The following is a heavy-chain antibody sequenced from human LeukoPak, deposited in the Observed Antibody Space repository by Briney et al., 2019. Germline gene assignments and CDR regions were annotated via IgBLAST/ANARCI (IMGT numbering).Heavy chain of an antibody. V-gene: IGHV4-59*08. CDR3: ARSPRGSGSSTLLGVAFDI. CDR2: IYYSGST. CDR1: GGSISSYY. Sequence: SETLSLTCTVSGGSISSYYWSWIRQPPGKGLEWIGYIYYSGSTNYNPSLKSRVTISVDTSKNQFTLKLSSVTAADAAVYYCARSPRGSGSSTLLGVAFDIWSQGTMVTVSS. D-gene: IGHD3-10*01. J-gene: IGHJ3*02.